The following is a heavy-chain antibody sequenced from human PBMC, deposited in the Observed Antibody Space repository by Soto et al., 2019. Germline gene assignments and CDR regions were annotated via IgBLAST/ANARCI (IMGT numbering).Heavy chain of an antibody. D-gene: IGHD3-10*01. J-gene: IGHJ4*02. CDR3: ATPAGGITIAY. CDR2: ISSSGSTI. Sequence: GGSLRLSCAASGFTFSDYYMSWIRQAPGKGLEWVSYISSSGSTIYYADSVKGRFTISRDNAKNSLYLQMNSPRAEDTALYYCATPAGGITIAYWGQGTLVTVSS. CDR1: GFTFSDYY. V-gene: IGHV3-11*01.